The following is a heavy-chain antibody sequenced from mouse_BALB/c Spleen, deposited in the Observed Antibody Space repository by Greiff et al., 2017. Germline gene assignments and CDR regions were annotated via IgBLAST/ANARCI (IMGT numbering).Heavy chain of an antibody. D-gene: IGHD1-1*01. Sequence: VKVEESGPSLVQPSQSLSITCTVSGFSLTSYGVHWVRQSPGKGLEWLGVIWRGGSTDYNAAFMSRLSITKDNSKSQVFFKMNSLQADDTAIYYCAKEGGRNYYAMDYWGQGTSVTVSS. CDR1: GFSLTSYG. CDR3: AKEGGRNYYAMDY. J-gene: IGHJ4*01. V-gene: IGHV2-5-1*01. CDR2: IWRGGST.